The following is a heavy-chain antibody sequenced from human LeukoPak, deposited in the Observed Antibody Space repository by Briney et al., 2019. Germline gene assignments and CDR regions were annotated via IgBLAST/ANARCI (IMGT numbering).Heavy chain of an antibody. J-gene: IGHJ4*02. CDR3: AKGSGYSSSWEDY. CDR1: GFTFDDYA. D-gene: IGHD6-13*01. V-gene: IGHV3-9*01. CDR2: ISWNSGSI. Sequence: GRSLRLSCAASGFTFDDYAMHWVRQAPGKGLEWVSGISWNSGSIGYADSVKGRFTISRDNAKNSLYLQMNSLRAEDTALYYCAKGSGYSSSWEDYWGQGTLVTVSS.